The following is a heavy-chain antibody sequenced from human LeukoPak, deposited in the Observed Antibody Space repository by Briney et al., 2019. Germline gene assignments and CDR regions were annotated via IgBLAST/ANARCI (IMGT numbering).Heavy chain of an antibody. Sequence: SETLSPTCAVYGGSFSGYYWSWIRQPPGKGLEWIGYIYYSGSTNYNPSLKSRVTISVDTSKNQFSLKPSSVTAADTAVYYCARDQIYYYDSSGYFGYYYHGMDVWGQGTTVTVSS. V-gene: IGHV4-59*01. D-gene: IGHD3-22*01. J-gene: IGHJ6*02. CDR1: GGSFSGYY. CDR3: ARDQIYYYDSSGYFGYYYHGMDV. CDR2: IYYSGST.